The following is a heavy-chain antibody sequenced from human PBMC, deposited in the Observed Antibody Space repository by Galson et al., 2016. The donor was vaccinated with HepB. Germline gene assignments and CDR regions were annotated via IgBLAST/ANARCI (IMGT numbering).Heavy chain of an antibody. J-gene: IGHJ5*02. CDR3: ARGGASSQWFFS. Sequence: ETLSLTCTVSGVSVSNDYWSWIRQPPGKGLEWLGYIFYSGSTKYSPSLNSRVTISLDTSKNQSSLNLTSLTAADTAVYYCARGGASSQWFFSWGQGILVTVSS. CDR2: IFYSGST. D-gene: IGHD3-16*01. V-gene: IGHV4-59*02. CDR1: GVSVSNDY.